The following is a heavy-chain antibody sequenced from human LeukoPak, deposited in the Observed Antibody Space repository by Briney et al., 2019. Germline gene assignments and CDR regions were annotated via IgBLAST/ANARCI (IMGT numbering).Heavy chain of an antibody. J-gene: IGHJ6*03. CDR2: IKQDGSVK. Sequence: GGSLRLSCAASGFTFSSYWMSWVRQAPGKGLEWVANIKQDGSVKYYVDSVKGRFTISRDNAKNSLYLQMNSLRAEDTAVYYCARGRGSGSYPSYYYYYYMDVWGKGTTVTVSS. CDR3: ARGRGSGSYPSYYYYYYMDV. V-gene: IGHV3-7*01. CDR1: GFTFSSYW. D-gene: IGHD3-10*01.